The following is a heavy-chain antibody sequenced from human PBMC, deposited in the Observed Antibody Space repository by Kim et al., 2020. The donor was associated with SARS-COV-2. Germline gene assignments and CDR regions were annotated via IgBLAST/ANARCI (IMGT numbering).Heavy chain of an antibody. CDR3: ARGGYWYGNY. CDR2: EK. Sequence: EKNNVHDVKGRFTISRDNAKNSLSLHMDSLRGDDTAVYYCARGGYWYGNYWGQGTLVTVSS. J-gene: IGHJ4*02. D-gene: IGHD5-18*01. V-gene: IGHV3-7*03.